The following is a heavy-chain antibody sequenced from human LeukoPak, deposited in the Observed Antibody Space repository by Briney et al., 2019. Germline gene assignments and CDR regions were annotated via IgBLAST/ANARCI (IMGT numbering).Heavy chain of an antibody. D-gene: IGHD3-10*01. CDR1: GFTVSSNY. Sequence: GGSLRLSCAASGFTVSSNYMIWVRQAPGKGPQWVSYISSRTSTYTAYADSVKGRFTISRDNAKNSLFLQMNTLRADDTAVYYCARIGRSGFVLDVWGQGTTVTVSS. CDR3: ARIGRSGFVLDV. V-gene: IGHV3-11*03. CDR2: ISSRTSTYT. J-gene: IGHJ6*02.